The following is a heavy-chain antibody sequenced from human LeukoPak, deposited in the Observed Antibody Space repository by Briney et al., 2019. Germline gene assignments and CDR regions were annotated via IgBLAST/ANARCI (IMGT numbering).Heavy chain of an antibody. CDR3: ARDRGSYHDFDY. CDR2: INSDGSST. Sequence: GESLKISCAASGFTFSSYWMHWVRQAPGKGLVWVSRINSDGSSTTYADSVKGRFTISRDNAKNTLYVQMNSLRAEDTAVYYCARDRGSYHDFDYWGQGTLVTVSS. J-gene: IGHJ4*02. CDR1: GFTFSSYW. V-gene: IGHV3-74*01. D-gene: IGHD1-26*01.